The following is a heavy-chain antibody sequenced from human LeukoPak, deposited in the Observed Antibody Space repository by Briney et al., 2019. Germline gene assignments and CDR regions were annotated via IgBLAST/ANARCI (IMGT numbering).Heavy chain of an antibody. D-gene: IGHD6-19*01. CDR2: ISSSSSYI. J-gene: IGHJ4*02. CDR3: AKDATGYSSGGGYFDY. Sequence: PGGSLRLSCAASGFTFSSYSMNWVRQAPGKGLEWVSSISSSSSYIYYADSVKGRFTISRDNSENTLYLQMNSLRAEDTAIYYCAKDATGYSSGGGYFDYWGQGALVTVSS. CDR1: GFTFSSYS. V-gene: IGHV3-21*04.